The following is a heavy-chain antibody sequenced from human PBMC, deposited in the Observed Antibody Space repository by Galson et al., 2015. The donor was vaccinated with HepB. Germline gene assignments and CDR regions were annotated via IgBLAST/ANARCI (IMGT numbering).Heavy chain of an antibody. J-gene: IGHJ6*02. CDR1: GGNFNNFA. D-gene: IGHD3-10*01. Sequence: SVKVSCKASGGNFNNFAITWVRKAPGQGLEWVGGIIPAFGAANYAQKFQGRLTISADKSTGTAYMDLTNLRSEDTAVYYCARQDYYGSGTYPPWYGLDVWGQGTTVTVSS. CDR3: ARQDYYGSGTYPPWYGLDV. CDR2: IIPAFGAA. V-gene: IGHV1-69*06.